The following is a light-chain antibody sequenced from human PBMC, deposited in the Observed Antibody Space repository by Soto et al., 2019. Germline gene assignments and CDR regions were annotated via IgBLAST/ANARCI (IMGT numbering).Light chain of an antibody. CDR3: QQYQNSPRT. J-gene: IGKJ1*01. Sequence: ERVFKHSQSTLSVSPLGRGTLSCMVSQSVGGSSLAWYHQRPGQAPRLLIYDTSKRATGSPDRFSGSGSGTDFTLTISRLEPEDFAVYYCQQYQNSPRTIGQGTKVDIK. V-gene: IGKV3-20*01. CDR1: QSVGGSS. CDR2: DTS.